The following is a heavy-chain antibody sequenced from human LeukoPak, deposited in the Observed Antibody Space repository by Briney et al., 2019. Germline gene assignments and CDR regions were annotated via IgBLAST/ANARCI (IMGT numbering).Heavy chain of an antibody. CDR2: IIPIFGTA. Sequence: SVKVSCKASGGTFSSYAISWVRQAPGQGLEWMGGIIPIFGTANYAQKFQGRVTITADESTSTAYMELGSLRSEDTAVYYCARDVGYCSGGSCYQFDYWGQGTLVTVSS. CDR3: ARDVGYCSGGSCYQFDY. V-gene: IGHV1-69*01. J-gene: IGHJ4*02. CDR1: GGTFSSYA. D-gene: IGHD2-15*01.